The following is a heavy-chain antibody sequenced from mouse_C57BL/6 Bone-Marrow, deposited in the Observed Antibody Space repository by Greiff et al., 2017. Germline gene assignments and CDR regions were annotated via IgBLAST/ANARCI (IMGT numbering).Heavy chain of an antibody. D-gene: IGHD1-1*01. CDR1: GFTFNTYA. CDR3: VREDHYYGSSYWYFDV. J-gene: IGHJ1*03. CDR2: IRSKSSNYAT. V-gene: IGHV10-3*01. Sequence: DVKLVESGGGLVQPKGSLKLSCAASGFTFNTYAMHWVRQAPGKGLEWVARIRSKSSNYATYYADSVKDRFTISRDDSQSMLYLQMNNLKTEDTAMYYCVREDHYYGSSYWYFDVWGTGTTVTVSS.